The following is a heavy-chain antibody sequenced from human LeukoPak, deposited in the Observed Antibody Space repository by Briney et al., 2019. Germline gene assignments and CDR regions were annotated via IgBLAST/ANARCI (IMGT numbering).Heavy chain of an antibody. CDR1: GGSISSSSYL. V-gene: IGHV4-39*01. CDR2: IYYSRRT. CDR3: ARHRAGILDY. D-gene: IGHD1-14*01. Sequence: ASETLSLTCTVSGGSISSSSYLWGWIRQPPGKGLEWIGSIYYSRRTHYNPSLTSRVTISVDTSKNQFSLKLSSVTAADTAVYYCARHRAGILDYWGQGTLVTVSS. J-gene: IGHJ4*02.